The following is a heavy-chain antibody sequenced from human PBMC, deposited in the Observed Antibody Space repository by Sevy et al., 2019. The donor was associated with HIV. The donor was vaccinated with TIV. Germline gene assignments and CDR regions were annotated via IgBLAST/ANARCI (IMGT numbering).Heavy chain of an antibody. CDR2: IIPMIGSP. CDR1: GGSISSYL. J-gene: IGHJ3*02. Sequence: SVKVSCKLSGGSISSYLVTWVRQAPGQGLEWMGGIIPMIGSPNYAQRFQGRLTITADTSTKTAYMDLSSLSSEDTAVYYCASDYSIAASGTPSAFDIWGQGTMVTVSS. V-gene: IGHV1-69*06. CDR3: ASDYSIAASGTPSAFDI. D-gene: IGHD6-25*01.